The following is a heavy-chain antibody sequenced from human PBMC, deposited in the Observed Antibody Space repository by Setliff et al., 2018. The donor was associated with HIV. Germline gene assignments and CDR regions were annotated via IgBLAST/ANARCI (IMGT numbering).Heavy chain of an antibody. J-gene: IGHJ3*02. Sequence: HPGGSLRLSCAASGFTFSTYAMTWVRQAPGKGMEWVSAISGSGDTTYNADSVKGRFTVSRDNSKNTLYLQMNSLKVGDTAVYYCAKCSTSKATCDVSDIWGQGTMVTVSS. CDR3: AKCSTSKATCDVSDI. D-gene: IGHD2-2*01. CDR2: ISGSGDTT. V-gene: IGHV3-23*01. CDR1: GFTFSTYA.